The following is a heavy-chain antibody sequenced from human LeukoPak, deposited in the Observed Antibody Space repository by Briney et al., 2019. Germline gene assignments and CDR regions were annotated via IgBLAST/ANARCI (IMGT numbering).Heavy chain of an antibody. V-gene: IGHV3-30-3*01. D-gene: IGHD4-17*01. CDR2: ISYDGSNK. Sequence: GSLRLSCAASGFTFSSYAMHWVRQAPGKGLEWVAVISYDGSNKYYADSVKGRFTISRDNSKNTLYLQMNSLRAEDTAVYYCARGGLPTVTNDLDYWGQGTLVTVSS. J-gene: IGHJ4*02. CDR1: GFTFSSYA. CDR3: ARGGLPTVTNDLDY.